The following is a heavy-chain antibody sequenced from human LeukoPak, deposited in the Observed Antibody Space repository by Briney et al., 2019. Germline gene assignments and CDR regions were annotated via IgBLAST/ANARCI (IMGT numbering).Heavy chain of an antibody. Sequence: GGSLRLSCAASGFICSNAWMSWVRQAPGKGLEWVGRIKSKTDGGTTDYAAPVKDRFTFSRDDSKNTLYLQMNNLQTEDTAVYYCTTSLSGYDFLFDYWGQGTLVTVSS. D-gene: IGHD5-12*01. CDR1: GFICSNAW. J-gene: IGHJ4*02. V-gene: IGHV3-15*01. CDR2: IKSKTDGGTT. CDR3: TTSLSGYDFLFDY.